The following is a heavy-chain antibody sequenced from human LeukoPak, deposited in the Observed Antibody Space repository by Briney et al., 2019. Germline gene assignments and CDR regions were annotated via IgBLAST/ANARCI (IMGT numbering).Heavy chain of an antibody. CDR1: GFTFSSYG. J-gene: IGHJ5*02. CDR2: ISSSSSYI. D-gene: IGHD2-2*01. CDR3: ARERYCTGTSCYEVWWFDP. Sequence: GGSLRLSCAASGFTFSSYGMHWVRQAPGKGLEWVSSISSSSSYIYYADSVKGRFTISRDNAKNSLYLQMNSLRAEDTAVYYCARERYCTGTSCYEVWWFDPWGQGTLVTVSS. V-gene: IGHV3-21*04.